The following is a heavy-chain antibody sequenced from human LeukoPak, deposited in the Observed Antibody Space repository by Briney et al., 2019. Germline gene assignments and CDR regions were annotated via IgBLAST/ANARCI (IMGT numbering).Heavy chain of an antibody. D-gene: IGHD6-13*01. J-gene: IGHJ6*03. Sequence: SETLSLTCTVSGYSISSGYYWGWIRQPPGKGLEWIGSIYHSGSTYYNPSLKSRVTISVDTSKNQFSLKLSSVTAADTAVYYCARGAYSSSWLTYYYYYYYMDVWGKGTTVTVSS. CDR2: IYHSGST. CDR1: GYSISSGYY. V-gene: IGHV4-38-2*02. CDR3: ARGAYSSSWLTYYYYYYYMDV.